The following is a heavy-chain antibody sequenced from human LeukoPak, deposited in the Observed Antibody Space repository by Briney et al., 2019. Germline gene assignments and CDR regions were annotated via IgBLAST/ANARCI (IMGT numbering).Heavy chain of an antibody. Sequence: PGESLRLSCAASGFTFSNTWMSWVRQAPGKGLEWVGRIKSRTDGGTTDYAAPVKGRFSISRDDSQNTLYLQMNSLGTEDTAIYYCTIVRGYGTGSYSDYWGQGTLVTVPS. CDR1: GFTFSNTW. V-gene: IGHV3-15*01. J-gene: IGHJ4*02. CDR2: IKSRTDGGTT. D-gene: IGHD3-10*01. CDR3: TIVRGYGTGSYSDY.